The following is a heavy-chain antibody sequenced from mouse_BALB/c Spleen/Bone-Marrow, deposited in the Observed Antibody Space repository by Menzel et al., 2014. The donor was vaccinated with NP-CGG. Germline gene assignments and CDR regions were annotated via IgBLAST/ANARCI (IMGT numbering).Heavy chain of an antibody. CDR3: GXXYGXSXXX. V-gene: IGHV5-17*02. D-gene: IGHD1-2*01. J-gene: IGHJ4*01. CDR1: GFTFSSFG. Sequence: EVKVEESGGGLVQPGGSRKLSCAVAGFTFSSFGMHWVRQAPEKGLEWVAFISSGSTNIYYADTVKGRFTISRDNPKNILFLQMXXLXXXXXXMYXXGXXYGXSXXXXXXGTSVTVSS. CDR2: ISSGSTNI.